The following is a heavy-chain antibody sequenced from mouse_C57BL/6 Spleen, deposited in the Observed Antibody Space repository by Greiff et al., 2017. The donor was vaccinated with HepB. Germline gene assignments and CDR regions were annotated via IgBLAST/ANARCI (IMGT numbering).Heavy chain of an antibody. Sequence: VQLQQSGPELVKPGASVKISCKASGYAFSSSWMNWVKQRPGKGLEWIGRIYPGDGDTNYNGKFKGKATLTADKSSSTVYMQLSSLTSEDSAVYFCAKDYGPEAWFAYWGQGTLVTVSA. CDR1: GYAFSSSW. J-gene: IGHJ3*01. D-gene: IGHD2-4*01. CDR2: IYPGDGDT. CDR3: AKDYGPEAWFAY. V-gene: IGHV1-82*01.